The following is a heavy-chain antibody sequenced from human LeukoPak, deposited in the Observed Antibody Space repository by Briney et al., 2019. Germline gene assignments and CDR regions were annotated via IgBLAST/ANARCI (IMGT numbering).Heavy chain of an antibody. CDR1: GGSISRYY. Sequence: SETLSLTCTVSGGSISRYYWGWIRQPPGKGLEWIGSIYYSGSTYYNPSLKSRVTISVDTSKNQFSLKLSSVTAADTAVYYCATSEGDSSSWYTPRAFDYWGQGTLVTVSS. V-gene: IGHV4-39*01. J-gene: IGHJ4*02. CDR2: IYYSGST. D-gene: IGHD6-13*01. CDR3: ATSEGDSSSWYTPRAFDY.